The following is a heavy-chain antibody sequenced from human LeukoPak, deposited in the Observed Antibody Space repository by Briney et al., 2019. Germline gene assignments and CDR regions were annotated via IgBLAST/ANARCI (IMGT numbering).Heavy chain of an antibody. CDR3: AGGLQIRGDVFDM. CDR2: INPSGGST. CDR1: GYTFIIYY. J-gene: IGHJ3*02. V-gene: IGHV1-46*01. Sequence: ASVKVSCKASGYTFIIYYMHWVRQAPGQGREWMGIINPSGGSTSYAQKFQGRVTITRDTSTSIVCMELCSLRDEDTALYYLAGGLQIRGDVFDMGGEGRM.